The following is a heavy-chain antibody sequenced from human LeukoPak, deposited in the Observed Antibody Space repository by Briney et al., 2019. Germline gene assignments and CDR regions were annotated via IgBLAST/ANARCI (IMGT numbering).Heavy chain of an antibody. CDR2: IYHSGST. CDR1: GGSISSSNW. V-gene: IGHV4-4*02. Sequence: SGTLSLTCAVSGGSISSSNWWSWVRQPPGKGLEWIGEIYHSGSTNYNPSLKSRVTTSVDKSKNQFSLKLSSVTAADTAVYYCAREWGSASCPASWGQGTLVTVSS. D-gene: IGHD2-2*01. J-gene: IGHJ5*02. CDR3: AREWGSASCPAS.